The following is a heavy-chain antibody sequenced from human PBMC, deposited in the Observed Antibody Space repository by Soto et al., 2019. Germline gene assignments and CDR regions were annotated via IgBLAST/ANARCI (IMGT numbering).Heavy chain of an antibody. CDR2: IYHSGST. CDR1: GGSISSGGYY. J-gene: IGHJ4*02. D-gene: IGHD1-26*01. V-gene: IGHV4-30-2*01. CDR3: ARAGVVGATALDY. Sequence: ASETLSLTCTVSGGSISSGGYYWSWIRQHPGKGLEWIGYIYHSGSTYYNPSLKSRVIISVDRSKNQFSLKVRSVTAADTAVYYCARAGVVGATALDYWVQGTLVTVSS.